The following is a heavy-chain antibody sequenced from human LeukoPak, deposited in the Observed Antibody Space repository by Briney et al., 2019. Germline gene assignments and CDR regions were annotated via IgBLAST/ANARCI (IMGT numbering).Heavy chain of an antibody. CDR1: GFTFRSYG. Sequence: GGSLRLCCAASGFTFRSYGMHWVRQAPGKGLEWAAVIWYDGGNKQYADSVKGRFTISRDNSKNTLYLQMNSLRAEDTAVYYCARGVGATDTPDYWGQGTLVTVSS. CDR3: ARGVGATDTPDY. V-gene: IGHV3-33*01. CDR2: IWYDGGNK. J-gene: IGHJ4*02. D-gene: IGHD1-26*01.